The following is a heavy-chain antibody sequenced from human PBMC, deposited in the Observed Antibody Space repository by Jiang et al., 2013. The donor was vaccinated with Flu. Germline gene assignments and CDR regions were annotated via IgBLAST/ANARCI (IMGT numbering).Heavy chain of an antibody. V-gene: IGHV1-8*01. Sequence: QLLESGAEVKKPGASVTVSCKASGYTFTNYHINWVRQTTGQGLEWMGWMNPNSGHTGYAQRFQGRVTMTRDTSIGTAYMELSSLNSDDTAVYYCARVTTGATQSAPYYYHGMDLWGQGTTVTVSS. CDR1: GYTFTNYH. J-gene: IGHJ6*02. D-gene: IGHD1-1*01. CDR3: ARVTTGATQSAPYYYHGMDL. CDR2: MNPNSGHT.